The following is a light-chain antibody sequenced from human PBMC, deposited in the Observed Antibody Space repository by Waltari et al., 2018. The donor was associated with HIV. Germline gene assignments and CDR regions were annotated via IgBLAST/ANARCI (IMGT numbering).Light chain of an antibody. Sequence: QSALTQPASVSGSPGQSIPISCTGSSSDIGRSNLGSWYQQFPGKAPKLLITDVIRRPLGVSDRFSGSKSGNTASLTISGLQAEDEASYFCSSYSSVNTFVVFGGGTKVTVL. CDR1: SSDIGRSNL. CDR3: SSYSSVNTFVV. J-gene: IGLJ2*01. CDR2: DVI. V-gene: IGLV2-14*03.